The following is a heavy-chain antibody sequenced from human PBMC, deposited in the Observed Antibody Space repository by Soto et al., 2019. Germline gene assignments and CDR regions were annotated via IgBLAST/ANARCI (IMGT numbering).Heavy chain of an antibody. V-gene: IGHV4-31*03. J-gene: IGHJ4*02. D-gene: IGHD1-20*01. CDR2: IYYSGST. CDR1: GGSISSGGSY. Sequence: SETLSLTCTVSGGSISSGGSYWNWARQLPGKGLDWLGYIYYSGSTYYNPSLKSRLTISVDTSKNQFSLKLISVTAADTAVYYCARDLGLRYFDYWGQGILVTV. CDR3: ARDLGLRYFDY.